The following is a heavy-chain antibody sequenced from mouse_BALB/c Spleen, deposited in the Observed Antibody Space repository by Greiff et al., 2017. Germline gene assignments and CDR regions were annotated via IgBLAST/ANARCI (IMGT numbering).Heavy chain of an antibody. CDR2: INPSTGYT. J-gene: IGHJ3*01. CDR3: ATGYGPWFAY. V-gene: IGHV1-7*01. D-gene: IGHD2-10*02. Sequence: VQLVESGAELAKPGASVKMSCKASGYTFTSYWMHWVKQRPGQGLEWIGYINPSTGYTEYNQKFKDKATLTADKSSSTAYMQLSSLTSEDSAVYYCATGYGPWFAYWGQGTLVTVSA. CDR1: GYTFTSYW.